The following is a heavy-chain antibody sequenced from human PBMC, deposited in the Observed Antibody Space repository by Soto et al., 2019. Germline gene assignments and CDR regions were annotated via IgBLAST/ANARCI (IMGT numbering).Heavy chain of an antibody. Sequence: QVYLVESGGGLVQPGRSLRLSCAASGFMFRNHAMHWVRQAPGKGLDWVAVISFDGGNDFYADSVKGRFTISRDNSRNKLYLQMDSLRPEVTAVYYCARDAVDVTKMVFVSPIDSWGQGALVTVSS. CDR1: GFMFRNHA. CDR2: ISFDGGND. CDR3: ARDAVDVTKMVFVSPIDS. V-gene: IGHV3-30-3*01. D-gene: IGHD2-8*01. J-gene: IGHJ4*02.